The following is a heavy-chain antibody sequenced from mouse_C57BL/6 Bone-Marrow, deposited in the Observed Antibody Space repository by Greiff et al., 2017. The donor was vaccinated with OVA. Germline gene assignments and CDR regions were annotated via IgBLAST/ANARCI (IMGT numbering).Heavy chain of an antibody. Sequence: EVKLVESGGGLVQPKGSLKLSCAASGFSFNTYAMNWVRQAPGKGLEWVARIRSKSNNYATYYADSVKDRFTISRDDSESMLYLQMNNLKTEDTAMYYCVRQGNWDPYAMDYWGQGTSVTVSS. CDR1: GFSFNTYA. CDR2: IRSKSNNYAT. J-gene: IGHJ4*01. V-gene: IGHV10-1*01. CDR3: VRQGNWDPYAMDY. D-gene: IGHD4-1*01.